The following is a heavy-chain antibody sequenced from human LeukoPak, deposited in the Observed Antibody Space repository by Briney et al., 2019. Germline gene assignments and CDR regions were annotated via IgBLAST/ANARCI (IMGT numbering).Heavy chain of an antibody. J-gene: IGHJ6*03. CDR2: ISGSGVNT. Sequence: GGSLRLSCAASGFTFRSYGMNWVRQAPGKGLEWVSAISGSGVNTYYADSVKGRFTISRDNAKNSLYLQMNSLRAEDTAVYYCARFALVRGVIWARDYYYYYYMDVWGKGTTVTISS. V-gene: IGHV3-21*01. CDR3: ARFALVRGVIWARDYYYYYYMDV. D-gene: IGHD3-10*01. CDR1: GFTFRSYG.